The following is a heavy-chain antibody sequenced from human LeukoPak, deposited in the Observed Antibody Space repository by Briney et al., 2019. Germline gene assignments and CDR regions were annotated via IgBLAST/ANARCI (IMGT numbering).Heavy chain of an antibody. V-gene: IGHV1-18*01. CDR2: ISTYNGNT. J-gene: IGHJ6*03. CDR1: GYILSDYG. D-gene: IGHD3-10*01. CDR3: AREGRTWFGEFYYYYYMDV. Sequence: ASVKVSCKASGYILSDYGITWVRQAPGQGLEWMGWISTYNGNTNYAQQLQGRVTMTTDTSTNTAYMELRSLRSDDTAVYYCAREGRTWFGEFYYYYYMDVWGKGTTVTVSS.